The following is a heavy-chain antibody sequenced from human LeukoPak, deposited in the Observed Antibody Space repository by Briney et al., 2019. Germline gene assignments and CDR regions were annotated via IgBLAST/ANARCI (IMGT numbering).Heavy chain of an antibody. CDR1: SGSIRSKTYY. V-gene: IGHV4-39*01. D-gene: IGHD1-7*01. J-gene: IGHJ4*02. CDR3: ARRYDWNYVYFDY. CDR2: ISYSGST. Sequence: SETLSLTCTVSSGSIRSKTYYWDWIRQRPGKGLEWIGSISYSGSTYYNPSLKSRVTISGDTSENQFSLKLSSVTAADTAVYYCARRYDWNYVYFDYWGQGTLVTVSS.